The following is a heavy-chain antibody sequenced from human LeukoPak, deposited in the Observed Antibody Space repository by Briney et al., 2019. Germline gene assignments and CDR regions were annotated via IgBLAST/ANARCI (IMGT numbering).Heavy chain of an antibody. CDR3: ARGATPTVVTPLGHAFDI. D-gene: IGHD4-23*01. CDR1: GGSISSYY. J-gene: IGHJ3*02. V-gene: IGHV4-59*01. CDR2: IYYSGST. Sequence: PSETLSLTCTVSGGSISSYYWSWIRQPPGKGLEWIGYIYYSGSTNYNPSLKGRVTISVDTSKNQFSLKLSSVTAADTAVYYCARGATPTVVTPLGHAFDIWGQGTMVTVSS.